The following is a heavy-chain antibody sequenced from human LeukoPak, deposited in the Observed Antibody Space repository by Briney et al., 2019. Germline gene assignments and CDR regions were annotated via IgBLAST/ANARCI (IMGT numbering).Heavy chain of an antibody. V-gene: IGHV3-73*01. Sequence: GGSLRLSCAASGFTFSGSAMHWVRQASGQGLEWVGRIRSKANSYATAYAASVKGRFTISRDDSKNTAYLQMNSLKTEDTAVYYCTRRDCSSTSCYKDWFDPWGQGTLVTVSS. D-gene: IGHD2-2*02. CDR3: TRRDCSSTSCYKDWFDP. CDR1: GFTFSGSA. J-gene: IGHJ5*02. CDR2: IRSKANSYAT.